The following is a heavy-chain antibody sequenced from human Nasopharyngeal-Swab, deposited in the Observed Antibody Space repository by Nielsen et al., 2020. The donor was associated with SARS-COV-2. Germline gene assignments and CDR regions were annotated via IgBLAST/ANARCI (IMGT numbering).Heavy chain of an antibody. CDR2: IWYDGSNK. Sequence: GESLKISCAASGFTFSSYGMHWVRQAPGKGLEWVAVIWYDGSNKYYADSVKGRFTNSRDNSKNTLYLQMNSLRAEDTAVYYCARDIGVGATPQDYWGQGTLVTVSS. D-gene: IGHD1-26*01. J-gene: IGHJ4*02. V-gene: IGHV3-33*01. CDR1: GFTFSSYG. CDR3: ARDIGVGATPQDY.